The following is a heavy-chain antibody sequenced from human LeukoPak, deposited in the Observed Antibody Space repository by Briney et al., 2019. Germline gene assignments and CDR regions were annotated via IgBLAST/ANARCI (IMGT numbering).Heavy chain of an antibody. Sequence: KSGGSLRLSCAASGFTFSSYSMNWVRQAPGKGLEWVSSISSSSSYIYYADSVKGRFTISRDNAKNSLYLQMNSLRAEDTAVYYCARESVWFGELSVDYWGQGTLVTVSS. J-gene: IGHJ4*02. CDR3: ARESVWFGELSVDY. V-gene: IGHV3-21*01. CDR2: ISSSSSYI. CDR1: GFTFSSYS. D-gene: IGHD3-10*01.